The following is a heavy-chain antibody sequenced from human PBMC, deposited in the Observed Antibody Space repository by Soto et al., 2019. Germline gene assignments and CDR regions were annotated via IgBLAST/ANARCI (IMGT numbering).Heavy chain of an antibody. CDR1: GFTFDDYA. CDR2: ISWNSGSI. V-gene: IGHV3-9*01. Sequence: EVQLVESGGGLVQPGRSLRLSCAASGFTFDDYAMHWVRQAPGKGLEWVSGISWNSGSIGYADSVKGRFTISRDNAKNSLYLQMNSLRAEDTALYYCAKASQPQYYYYMDVWGKGTTVTVSS. CDR3: AKASQPQYYYYMDV. J-gene: IGHJ6*03. D-gene: IGHD2-2*01.